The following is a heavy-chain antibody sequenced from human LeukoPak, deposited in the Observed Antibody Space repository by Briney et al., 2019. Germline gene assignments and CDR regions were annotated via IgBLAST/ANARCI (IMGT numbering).Heavy chain of an antibody. V-gene: IGHV1-2*06. D-gene: IGHD2-15*01. CDR1: GYTFTGYY. CDR3: ATPISGGYYFDY. CDR2: INPNSGGT. Sequence: ASVKVSCKASGYTFTGYYMHWVRPAPGQGLEWMGRINPNSGGTNYAQKFQGRVTMTRDTSISTAYMELSRLRSDDTAVYYCATPISGGYYFDYWGQGTLVTVSS. J-gene: IGHJ4*02.